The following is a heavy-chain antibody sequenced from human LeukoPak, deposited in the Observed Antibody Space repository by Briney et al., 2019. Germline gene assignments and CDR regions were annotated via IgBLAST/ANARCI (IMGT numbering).Heavy chain of an antibody. D-gene: IGHD3-10*01. CDR3: ARAPGFAGGDDYYYYYMDV. CDR2: ISAYNGNT. J-gene: IGHJ6*03. Sequence: ASVKVSCKXSGYTFTSYGISWVRQAPRQGFEGWGWISAYNGNTNYAQKLQGRVTMTTDTSTSTAYMELRSLRSDDTAVYYCARAPGFAGGDDYYYYYMDVWGKGTTVTVSS. CDR1: GYTFTSYG. V-gene: IGHV1-18*01.